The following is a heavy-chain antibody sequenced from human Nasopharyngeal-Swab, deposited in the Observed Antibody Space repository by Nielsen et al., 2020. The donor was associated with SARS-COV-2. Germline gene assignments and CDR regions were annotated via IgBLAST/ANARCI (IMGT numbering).Heavy chain of an antibody. J-gene: IGHJ4*02. CDR1: GYSFTSYW. V-gene: IGHV5-51*01. CDR3: ARLTVVVPAAPGALDY. Sequence: GESLKISCKGSGYSFTSYWIGWVRQMPGKGLEWMGIIYPGDSDTRYSPSFQGQVTISADKSISTAYLQWRSLKASDTAMYYCARLTVVVPAAPGALDYWGQGTLVTVSS. D-gene: IGHD2-2*01. CDR2: IYPGDSDT.